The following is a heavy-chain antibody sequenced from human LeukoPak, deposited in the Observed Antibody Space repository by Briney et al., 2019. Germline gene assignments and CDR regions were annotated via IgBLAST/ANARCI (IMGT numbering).Heavy chain of an antibody. Sequence: ASVKVSCKASGYSFTSYDIDWVRQATGQGLEWVGWMNPNSGNTGYAQKFQGRITMTRDTSISTVYMELSSLRSEDTAVYYCARANYGSGSYHPYYYFMDVWGKGTTVTVSS. CDR3: ARANYGSGSYHPYYYFMDV. CDR1: GYSFTSYD. D-gene: IGHD3-10*01. CDR2: MNPNSGNT. V-gene: IGHV1-8*01. J-gene: IGHJ6*03.